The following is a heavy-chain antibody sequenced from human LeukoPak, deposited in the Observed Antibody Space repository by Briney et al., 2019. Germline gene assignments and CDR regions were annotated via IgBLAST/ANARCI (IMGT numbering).Heavy chain of an antibody. CDR2: LSYERTDK. D-gene: IGHD6-19*01. CDR3: ARADGSVAGPPSGH. CDR1: GFTFSSYA. Sequence: PRGSLRLSCAASGFTFSSYAMHWVRQAPGKGLEWVAILSYERTDKYYADSVKGRLTISRDNSKSTLYLQMISLRTEDTAVYYCARADGSVAGPPSGHWGQGTLVTVSS. V-gene: IGHV3-30-3*01. J-gene: IGHJ1*01.